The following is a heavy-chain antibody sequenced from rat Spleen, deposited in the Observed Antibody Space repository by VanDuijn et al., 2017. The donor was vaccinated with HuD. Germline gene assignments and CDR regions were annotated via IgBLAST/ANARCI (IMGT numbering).Heavy chain of an antibody. CDR3: ATYGGGYYFDY. CDR1: GFTFNNYW. V-gene: IGHV5-31*01. D-gene: IGHD1-11*01. CDR2: ISPSGGST. Sequence: EVQLVKSGGGLVQPGRSLKLSCVASGFTFNNYWMTWVRQAPGMGLEWVASISPSGGSTYYRDSVKGRFTISRDNAKSTLYLQMDSLRSEDTATYYCATYGGGYYFDYWGQGVMVTVSS. J-gene: IGHJ2*01.